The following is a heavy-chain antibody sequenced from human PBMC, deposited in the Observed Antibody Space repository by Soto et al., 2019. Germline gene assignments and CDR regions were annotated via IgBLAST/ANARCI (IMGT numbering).Heavy chain of an antibody. Sequence: GGTLRLSCLVSGFTVNTNYMYWARQAPGRGLEWVSAMYSGGDINYADSVKGRFTISGDTSENHFSLRLDTLSAEDTAVYFCVSRIPSWVFDYWGQGTLVTVSS. J-gene: IGHJ4*01. D-gene: IGHD3-16*01. CDR2: MYSGGDI. CDR1: GFTVNTNY. CDR3: VSRIPSWVFDY. V-gene: IGHV3-53*01.